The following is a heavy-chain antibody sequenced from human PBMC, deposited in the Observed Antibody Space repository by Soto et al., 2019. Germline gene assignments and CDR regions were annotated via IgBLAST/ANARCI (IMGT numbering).Heavy chain of an antibody. CDR1: GFFIRSGNY. V-gene: IGHV4-38-2*01. J-gene: IGHJ3*01. Sequence: SETLSLTCAVSGFFIRSGNYWGWIRKPPGKGLEWIGSIFHGGNTYYNPSLKSRVTISVDMSKNQFSLKLNPVTAADTAVYYCARARWYDAFDVWGQGTVVTVSS. CDR2: IFHGGNT. D-gene: IGHD2-15*01. CDR3: ARARWYDAFDV.